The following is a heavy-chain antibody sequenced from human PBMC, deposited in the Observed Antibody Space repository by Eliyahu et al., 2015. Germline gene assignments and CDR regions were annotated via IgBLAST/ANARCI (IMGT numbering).Heavy chain of an antibody. CDR3: ARGRWQQLNYWFDP. J-gene: IGHJ5*02. Sequence: EVQLVESGGGLVQPGGSLRLXCAASGFPFXXSYSMNWVPPAPGEGVGWVSYISSSSSTIYYADSVKGRFTISRDNAKNSLYLQMNSLRAEDTAVYYCARGRWQQLNYWFDPWGQGTLVTVSS. CDR2: ISSSSSTI. CDR1: GFPFXXSYS. V-gene: IGHV3-48*01. D-gene: IGHD6-13*01.